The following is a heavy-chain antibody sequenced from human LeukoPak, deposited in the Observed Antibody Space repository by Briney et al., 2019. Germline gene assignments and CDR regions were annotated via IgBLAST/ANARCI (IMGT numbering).Heavy chain of an antibody. CDR2: ISYDGSNK. D-gene: IGHD6-19*01. V-gene: IGHV3-30*04. CDR3: AREASVAGTSAFDY. J-gene: IGHJ4*02. CDR1: GFTFSSYA. Sequence: GGSLRLSCAASGFTFSSYAMHWVRQAPGKGLEWVAVISYDGSNKHYADSVKGRFTISRDNSKNTLYLQMNSLRAEDTAVYYCAREASVAGTSAFDYWGQGTLVTVSS.